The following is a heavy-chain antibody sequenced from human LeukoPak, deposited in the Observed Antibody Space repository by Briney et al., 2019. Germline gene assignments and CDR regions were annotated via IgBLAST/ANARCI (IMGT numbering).Heavy chain of an antibody. CDR3: ARWQYDSSGYRKIDC. CDR1: GGSISSNY. CDR2: IYYSGST. J-gene: IGHJ4*02. D-gene: IGHD3-22*01. Sequence: SETLPLTCTVSGGSISSNYWSWIRQPPGKGLEWIGYIYYSGSTNYNPSLKSRVTISVDTSKNQFSLKLSSVTAADTAVYYCARWQYDSSGYRKIDCWGQGTLVTVSS. V-gene: IGHV4-59*01.